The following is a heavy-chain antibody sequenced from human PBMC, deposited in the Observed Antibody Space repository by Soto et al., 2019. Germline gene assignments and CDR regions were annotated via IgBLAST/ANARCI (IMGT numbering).Heavy chain of an antibody. J-gene: IGHJ5*02. CDR3: AKGGSPWLDP. D-gene: IGHD3-10*01. V-gene: IGHV4-34*11. CDR2: ISYSGST. Sequence: SETLSLTCAVYGGSFSGYYWSWIRQPPGKGLEWIGYISYSGSTQYNTSLQSRVSISADTSKNQFSLNLYSVTAADTALYYCAKGGSPWLDPWGQGALVTSPQ. CDR1: GGSFSGYY.